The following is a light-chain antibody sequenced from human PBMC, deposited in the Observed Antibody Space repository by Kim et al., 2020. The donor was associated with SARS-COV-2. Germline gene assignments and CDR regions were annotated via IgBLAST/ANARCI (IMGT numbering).Light chain of an antibody. J-gene: IGLJ1*01. CDR2: YDS. CDR3: QVWDSSSDHLYV. Sequence: PGKTARVTCGGTNIGSKSVHWYQQKPGQAPVLVIYYDSDRPSGIPERFSGSNSGNTATLTISRVEAGDEADYYCQVWDSSSDHLYVFGTGTKVTVL. V-gene: IGLV3-21*04. CDR1: NIGSKS.